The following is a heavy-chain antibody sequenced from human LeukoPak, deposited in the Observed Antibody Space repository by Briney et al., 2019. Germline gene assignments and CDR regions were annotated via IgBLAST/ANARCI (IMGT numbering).Heavy chain of an antibody. CDR1: GYSFTSYW. D-gene: IGHD6-13*01. CDR2: IYPGDSDT. CDR3: ARHSAIAAAGTHFDY. J-gene: IGHJ4*02. V-gene: IGHV5-51*01. Sequence: GESLKISCKGSGYSFTSYWIGWVRQMPGKGLEWMGIIYPGDSDTRYSPSLQGQVTISADKSISTAYLQWSSLEASDTAMYYCARHSAIAAAGTHFDYWGQGTLVTVSS.